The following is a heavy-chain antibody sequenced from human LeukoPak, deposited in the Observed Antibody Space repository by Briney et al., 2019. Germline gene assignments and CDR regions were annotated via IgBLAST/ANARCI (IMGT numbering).Heavy chain of an antibody. V-gene: IGHV3-66*01. J-gene: IGHJ6*02. CDR3: AREVAYCSSTSCDYGMDV. CDR1: GFTVSSNY. D-gene: IGHD2-2*01. Sequence: AGGPLRLSCAASGFTVSSNYMSWVRQAPGKGLEWVSVIYSGGSTYYADSVKGRFTISRDNSKNTLYLQMNSLRAEDTAVYYCAREVAYCSSTSCDYGMDVWGQGTAVTVSS. CDR2: IYSGGST.